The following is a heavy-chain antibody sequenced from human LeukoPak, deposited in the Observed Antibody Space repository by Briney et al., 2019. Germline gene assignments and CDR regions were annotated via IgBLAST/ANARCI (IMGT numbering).Heavy chain of an antibody. Sequence: VASVKVSCKASGYTFTGYYVHWVRQAPGQGLEWMGWINPNSGGTNYAQKFQGRVTMTRDTSISTAYMELSRLRSDDTAVYYCAREGRGYFDWLSAPWGQGTLVTVSS. CDR2: INPNSGGT. CDR1: GYTFTGYY. D-gene: IGHD3-9*01. CDR3: AREGRGYFDWLSAP. V-gene: IGHV1-2*02. J-gene: IGHJ5*02.